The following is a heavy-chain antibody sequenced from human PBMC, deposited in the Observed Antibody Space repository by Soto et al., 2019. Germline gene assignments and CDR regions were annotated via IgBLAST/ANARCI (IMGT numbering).Heavy chain of an antibody. CDR1: GGTFSTYA. CDR3: ASGIWLWFPRINNGYSG. Sequence: QVQLVQSGAEVKKPESSVKVSCKAPGGTFSTYAISWVRQAPGQGLEWMGGIIPMFGTAKYAQRFQDRVTISADEPTNTVYMELSSLRSADTSVYICASGIWLWFPRINNGYSGWGQGTLVTVSS. CDR2: IIPMFGTA. V-gene: IGHV1-69*12. D-gene: IGHD3-22*01. J-gene: IGHJ4*02.